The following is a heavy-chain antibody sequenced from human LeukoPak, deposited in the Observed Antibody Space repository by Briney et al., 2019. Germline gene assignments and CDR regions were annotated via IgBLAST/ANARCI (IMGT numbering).Heavy chain of an antibody. CDR3: ARAGSSQTSFDY. V-gene: IGHV4-59*01. CDR2: IYYSGST. D-gene: IGHD6-13*01. CDR1: GDSISSYY. J-gene: IGHJ4*02. Sequence: SETLSLTCTVSGDSISSYYWSWIRQPPGKGLEWIGYIYYSGSTNYNPSLKSRVTISVDTSKNQFSLKLSSVTAADTAVYYCARAGSSQTSFDYWGQGTLVTVSS.